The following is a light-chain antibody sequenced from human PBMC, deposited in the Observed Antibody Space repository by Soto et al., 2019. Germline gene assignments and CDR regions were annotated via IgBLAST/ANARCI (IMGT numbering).Light chain of an antibody. J-gene: IGKJ1*01. CDR1: QTLLYSSNNKNY. CDR2: WAS. Sequence: DIVMTQSPDSLAVSLGERATVNCKSSQTLLYSSNNKNYLAWYQQRPGQPPKLLIYWASTRESGLPDRFSGSRSGTDFTLVTAGQQPEDVAVYYCQQCYSTPWTFGQGTKVEIK. V-gene: IGKV4-1*01. CDR3: QQCYSTPWT.